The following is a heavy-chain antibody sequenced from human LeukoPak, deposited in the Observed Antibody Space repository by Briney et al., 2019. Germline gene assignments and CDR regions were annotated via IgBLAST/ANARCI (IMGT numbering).Heavy chain of an antibody. J-gene: IGHJ4*02. CDR3: TTGPELLLKIPV. CDR2: IKSKTDGGTT. Sequence: GGSLRLSCAASGFTFSNAWMSWVRQAPGKGLEWVGRIKSKTDGGTTDYAAPGKGRFTISRDDSKNTLYLQMNSLKTEDTAVYYCTTGPELLLKIPVWGQGTLVTVSS. V-gene: IGHV3-15*01. D-gene: IGHD2-15*01. CDR1: GFTFSNAW.